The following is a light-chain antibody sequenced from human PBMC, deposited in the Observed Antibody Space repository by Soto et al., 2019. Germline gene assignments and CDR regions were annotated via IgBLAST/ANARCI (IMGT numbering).Light chain of an antibody. CDR2: QDI. J-gene: IGLJ2*01. V-gene: IGLV3-1*01. CDR3: QAWDSNTMG. Sequence: SYELTQPPSVSVSPGQTASITCSGDKLGDKYASWYQQKPGQSPVLVIYQDIRRPSGIPERFSGSSSGNTATLTISGTQAMDEADYYCQAWDSNTMGFGGGTKLTVL. CDR1: KLGDKY.